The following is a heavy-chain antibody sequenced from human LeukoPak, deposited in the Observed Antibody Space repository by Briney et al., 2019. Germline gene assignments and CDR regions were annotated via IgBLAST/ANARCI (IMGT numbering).Heavy chain of an antibody. CDR3: ARVRASVDY. Sequence: PGGSLRLSCAASGFTFSSYSMNWVRQAPGKGLEWVSYISSSSSTIYYADSVKGRFTISRDNAKNSLYLQMNSLRAEDTAVYYCARVRASVDYWGQGTLVTVSS. CDR1: GFTFSSYS. D-gene: IGHD3-16*01. CDR2: ISSSSSTI. J-gene: IGHJ4*02. V-gene: IGHV3-48*01.